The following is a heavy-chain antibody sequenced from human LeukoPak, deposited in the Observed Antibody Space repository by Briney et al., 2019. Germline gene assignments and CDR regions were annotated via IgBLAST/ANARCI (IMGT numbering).Heavy chain of an antibody. CDR2: ISYSGST. V-gene: IGHV4-59*01. J-gene: IGHJ4*02. D-gene: IGHD4-17*01. CDR3: ARDPGTTVTE. CDR1: GGSISSFY. Sequence: PSETLSLTCTVSGGSISSFYWNCIRQPPGKGLEWIGYISYSGSTKYNPSLKSRVTISGDTAKNQFSLKLSSVTAADTAVYYCARDPGTTVTEWGQGTLVTVSS.